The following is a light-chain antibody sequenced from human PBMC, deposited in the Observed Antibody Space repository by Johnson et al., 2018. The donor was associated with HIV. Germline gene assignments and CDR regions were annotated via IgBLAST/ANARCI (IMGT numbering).Light chain of an antibody. CDR2: ENN. CDR3: GTWDSSLSARYV. J-gene: IGLJ1*01. V-gene: IGLV1-51*02. CDR1: SSNIGNNY. Sequence: QSVLTQPPSVSAAPGQKVTISCSGSSSNIGNNYVSWYQHLPGTAPKLLIYENNKRPSGIPDRFSGSKSGTSATLGITGLQTGDEADYYCGTWDSSLSARYVFGTGTKVTVL.